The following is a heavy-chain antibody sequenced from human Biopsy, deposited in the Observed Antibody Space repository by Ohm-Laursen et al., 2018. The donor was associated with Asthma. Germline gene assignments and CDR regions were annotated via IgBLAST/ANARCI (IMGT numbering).Heavy chain of an antibody. J-gene: IGHJ4*02. CDR3: ARGDSSNWSHYYFDY. CDR2: IYSGGTS. Sequence: SLRLSCAASGFAVSRDHMFWVRQAPGKGLEWVSVIYSGGTSHTADSVRGRFTISRDYSKNTLYLQMHSLRAEDTAVYYCARGDSSNWSHYYFDYWGQGTLATGSS. V-gene: IGHV3-53*01. D-gene: IGHD3-22*01. CDR1: GFAVSRDH.